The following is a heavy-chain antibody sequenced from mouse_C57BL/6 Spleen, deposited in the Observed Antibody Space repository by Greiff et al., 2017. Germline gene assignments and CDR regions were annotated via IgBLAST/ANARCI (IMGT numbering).Heavy chain of an antibody. V-gene: IGHV8-8*01. J-gene: IGHJ3*01. CDR2: IWWDDDK. CDR1: GFSLSTFGMG. D-gene: IGHD2-12*01. CDR3: ARIDDYSNDVWFAY. Sequence: LKESGPGILQPSQTLSLTCSFSGFSLSTFGMGVGWIRQPSGKGLEWLAHIWWDDDKYYNPALKSRLTISKDTSKNQVFLKIANVDTADTATYYCARIDDYSNDVWFAYWGQGTLVTVSA.